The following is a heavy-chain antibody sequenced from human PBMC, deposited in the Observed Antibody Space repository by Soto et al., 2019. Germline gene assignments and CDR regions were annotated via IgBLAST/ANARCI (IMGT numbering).Heavy chain of an antibody. V-gene: IGHV4-34*01. CDR2: IYHSGST. CDR3: ARGEAFDNYQAR. CDR1: GGSLIGYY. D-gene: IGHD1-20*01. J-gene: IGHJ4*02. Sequence: PSETLSLTCTVSGGSLIGYYWSWIRQFPGKGLEWIGEIYHSGSTRYNPSLKSRVTISADTSKNQFSLQLRSVTAADTAVYFCARGEAFDNYQARWGQGALVTVSS.